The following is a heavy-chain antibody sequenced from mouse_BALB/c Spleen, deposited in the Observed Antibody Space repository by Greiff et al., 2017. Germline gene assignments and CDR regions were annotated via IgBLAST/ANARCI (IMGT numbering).Heavy chain of an antibody. CDR2: IWSDGST. D-gene: IGHD1-2*01. Sequence: VKLVESGPDLVAPSQSLSITCTVSGFSLTSYGVHWVRQPPGKGLEWLVVIWSDGSTTYNSALKSRLRISKDNSKSQVFLKMNSLQTDDTAMYYCARQGLLRPYAMDYWGQGTSVTVSS. CDR3: ARQGLLRPYAMDY. CDR1: GFSLTSYG. J-gene: IGHJ4*01. V-gene: IGHV2-6-2*01.